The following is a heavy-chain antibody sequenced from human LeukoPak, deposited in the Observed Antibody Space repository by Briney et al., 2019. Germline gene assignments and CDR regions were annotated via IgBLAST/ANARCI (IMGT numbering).Heavy chain of an antibody. V-gene: IGHV4-34*01. CDR2: INDSGST. J-gene: IGHJ4*02. D-gene: IGHD1-26*01. CDR1: GGSFSGYY. CDR3: ARGRSWGWYYFDY. Sequence: SETLSLTCAVYGGSFSGYYWSWIRQPPGKGLEWIGEINDSGSTNYNPSLKSRVTISVDTSKNQFSLKLSSVTAADTAVYYCARGRSWGWYYFDYWGQGTLVTVSS.